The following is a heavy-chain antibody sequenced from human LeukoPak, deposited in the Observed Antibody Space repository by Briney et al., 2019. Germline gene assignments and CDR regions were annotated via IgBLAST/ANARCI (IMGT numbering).Heavy chain of an antibody. V-gene: IGHV3-11*06. J-gene: IGHJ6*02. D-gene: IGHD5-12*01. Sequence: GGSLRLSCAASGFTFSDYYMSWIRQAPGKGLEWVSYISSSSRSTTYADSVKGRFTISRDNAKNSLYLQMNSLRAEDTAVHYCSSGYESDYFFYYGMDVWGQGTTVTVSS. CDR3: SSGYESDYFFYYGMDV. CDR2: ISSSSRST. CDR1: GFTFSDYY.